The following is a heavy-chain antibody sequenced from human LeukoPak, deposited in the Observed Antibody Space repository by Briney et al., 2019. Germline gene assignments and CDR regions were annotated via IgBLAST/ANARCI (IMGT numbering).Heavy chain of an antibody. CDR3: ARDVVGAIDY. J-gene: IGHJ4*02. V-gene: IGHV4-59*01. CDR1: GGSISSYY. D-gene: IGHD1-26*01. CDR2: IYYSGST. Sequence: SETLSLSCTVSGGSISSYYWSWIRQPPGKGLEWIGYIYYSGSTNYNPSLKSRVTISVDTSKNQFSLKLSSVTAADTAVYYCARDVVGAIDYWGQGTLVTVSS.